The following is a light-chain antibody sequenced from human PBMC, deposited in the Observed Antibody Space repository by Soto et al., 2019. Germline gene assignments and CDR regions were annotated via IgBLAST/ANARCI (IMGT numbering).Light chain of an antibody. CDR3: CSSAGSYTVV. CDR2: DVN. Sequence: QSALTQPRSVSGSPGQSVTISCTRSNSDIGTYDFVSWFQQSPGIAPKLLIFDVNKRPSGVPDRFSGSKSGNTASLTISGLQAEDEADYYCCSSAGSYTVVFGGGTKVTVL. CDR1: NSDIGTYDF. V-gene: IGLV2-11*01. J-gene: IGLJ2*01.